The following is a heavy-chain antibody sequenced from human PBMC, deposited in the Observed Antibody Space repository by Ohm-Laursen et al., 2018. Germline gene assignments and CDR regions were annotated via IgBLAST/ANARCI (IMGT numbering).Heavy chain of an antibody. D-gene: IGHD6-13*01. CDR1: GDSISAHY. Sequence: GTLSLTCSVSGDSISAHYWSWIRQPPGKGLEWIGYIHHTGYTTYNPSLKSRVTISVDTSKNQFSLKLSSVTAADTSVYYCATSNNWYYFDYWGQGTLVTVSS. V-gene: IGHV4-59*08. J-gene: IGHJ4*02. CDR2: IHHTGYT. CDR3: ATSNNWYYFDY.